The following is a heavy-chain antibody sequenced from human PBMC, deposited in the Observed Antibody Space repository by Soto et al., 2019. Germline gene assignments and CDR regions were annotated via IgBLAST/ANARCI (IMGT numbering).Heavy chain of an antibody. D-gene: IGHD4-17*01. J-gene: IGHJ4*02. V-gene: IGHV3-30-3*01. CDR1: GFSLTNYA. CDR3: ARDASGGDYVPDY. Sequence: QVQLVESGGGVVQPGRSLRLSCAASGFSLTNYAMHWVRQAPGKGLEWVAVISYDGSKKYYADSVEGRFTISRDDSNNTLYLQMNSLRAEDTAPYYCARDASGGDYVPDYWGQGTLVTVSS. CDR2: ISYDGSKK.